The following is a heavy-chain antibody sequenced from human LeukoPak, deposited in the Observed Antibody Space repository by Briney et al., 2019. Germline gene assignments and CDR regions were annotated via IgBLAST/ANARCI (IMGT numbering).Heavy chain of an antibody. V-gene: IGHV3-48*03. CDR1: GFTFSNYE. CDR2: ISTSGSTT. CDR3: ARGALHVFDY. Sequence: PGGSLRLSCAASGFTFSNYEINWVRQAPGKGLEWVSCISTSGSTTYYADSVKGRFTISRDNAKNSLFLQMNTLTVEDTAVYYCARGALHVFDYWAHGTPATVSS. D-gene: IGHD3-10*02. J-gene: IGHJ4*01.